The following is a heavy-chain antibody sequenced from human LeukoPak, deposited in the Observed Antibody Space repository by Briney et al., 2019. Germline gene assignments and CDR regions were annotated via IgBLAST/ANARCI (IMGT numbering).Heavy chain of an antibody. CDR2: IYGGGST. J-gene: IGHJ2*01. CDR3: ARTYSGSYWYFDL. D-gene: IGHD3-10*01. Sequence: GGSLRLSCAASGFPVSSNYMSWVRQAPGKGLEWVSVIYGGGSTYYADSVKGRFTMSRDNSKNSLYLQMNSLRAEDTAVYYCARTYSGSYWYFDLWGRGTLVTVPS. V-gene: IGHV3-53*01. CDR1: GFPVSSNY.